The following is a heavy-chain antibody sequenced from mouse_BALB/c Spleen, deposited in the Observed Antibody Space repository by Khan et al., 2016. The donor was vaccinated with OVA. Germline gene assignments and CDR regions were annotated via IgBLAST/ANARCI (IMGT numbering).Heavy chain of an antibody. Sequence: EVELVESGPELEKPGASVKISCKASGYSFTGYNMNWVKQSNGKSLEWIGNIDPYYGGTSYNQKFEGKASLTVDKSSSTAYIQLKSLTSEDSAVYYCARSTWYFDVWGAGTTVTVSS. CDR3: ARSTWYFDV. CDR1: GYSFTGYN. J-gene: IGHJ1*01. CDR2: IDPYYGGT. V-gene: IGHV1-39*01.